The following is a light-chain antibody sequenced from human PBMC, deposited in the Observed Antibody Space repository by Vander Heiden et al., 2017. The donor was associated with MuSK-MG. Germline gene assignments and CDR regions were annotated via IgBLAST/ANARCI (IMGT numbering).Light chain of an antibody. J-gene: IGLJ2*01. Sequence: SSVLTQPPSVSVAPGQTANITCRGNTVGRGSVHWYQLRPGQAPAVVVYDDSDRPSGIPERFSGSKSGNTATLTITRVEAADEADYFCHVWETSFDHVAVFGAGTKLTAL. CDR1: TVGRGS. CDR2: DDS. CDR3: HVWETSFDHVAV. V-gene: IGLV3-21*02.